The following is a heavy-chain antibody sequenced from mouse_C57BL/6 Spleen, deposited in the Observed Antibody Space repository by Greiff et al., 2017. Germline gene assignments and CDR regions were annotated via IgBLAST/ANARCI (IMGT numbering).Heavy chain of an antibody. CDR3: ANYGSSLWYFDV. V-gene: IGHV1-64*01. Sequence: QVQLQQPGAELVKPGASVKLSCKASGYTFTSYWMHWVKQRPGQGLEWIGMIHPNSGSTNYNEKFKSKATLTVDKSSSTAYMQLSSLTSEDSAVYDCANYGSSLWYFDVWGTGTTVTVSS. J-gene: IGHJ1*03. CDR2: IHPNSGST. CDR1: GYTFTSYW. D-gene: IGHD1-1*01.